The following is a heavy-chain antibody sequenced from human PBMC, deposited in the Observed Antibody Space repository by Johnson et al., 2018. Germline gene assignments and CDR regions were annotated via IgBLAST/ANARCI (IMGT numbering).Heavy chain of an antibody. CDR1: EFNFSSYW. CDR3: ARMYFGEDSKVDY. CDR2: IKSDGSST. D-gene: IGHD3-10*01. V-gene: IGHV3-74*02. J-gene: IGHJ4*02. Sequence: EVQLVESGGGLVQPGGSLRLSCAASEFNFSSYWMHWVRQIPGKGLVWVSRIKSDGSSTKCADSVKGRFTISRDNSKNTLYLQMNSLRAEDTAVYYCARMYFGEDSKVDYWGQGTLVTVSS.